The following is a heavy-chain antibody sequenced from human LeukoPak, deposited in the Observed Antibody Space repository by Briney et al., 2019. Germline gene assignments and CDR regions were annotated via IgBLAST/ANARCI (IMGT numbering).Heavy chain of an antibody. Sequence: SETLSLTCTVSGGSISSYYWSWIRQPPGKGLEWIGYIYYSGSTNYNPSLKSRVTVSVDTSKNQFSLKLSSVTAADTAVYYCARDYGSIAARGAAFDIWGQGTMVTVSS. V-gene: IGHV4-59*01. CDR1: GGSISSYY. J-gene: IGHJ3*02. CDR2: IYYSGST. D-gene: IGHD6-6*01. CDR3: ARDYGSIAARGAAFDI.